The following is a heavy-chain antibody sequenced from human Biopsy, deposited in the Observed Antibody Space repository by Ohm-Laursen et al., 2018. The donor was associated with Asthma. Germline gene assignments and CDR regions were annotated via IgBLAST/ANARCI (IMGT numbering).Heavy chain of an antibody. Sequence: GSSVKVSCKASGYTFINYAIHWVRQAPGHSLEWMGWINAANGNTKYSQKFQGRLTISSDTSASTAYMELSSLSPEDTAVYYCARGYSGSDRIVYYYSGLEVWGQGTTVTVSS. V-gene: IGHV1-3*01. D-gene: IGHD5-12*01. CDR2: INAANGNT. CDR3: ARGYSGSDRIVYYYSGLEV. CDR1: GYTFINYA. J-gene: IGHJ6*02.